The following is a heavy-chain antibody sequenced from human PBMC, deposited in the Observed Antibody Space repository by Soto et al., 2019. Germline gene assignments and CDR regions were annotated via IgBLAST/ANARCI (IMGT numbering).Heavy chain of an antibody. D-gene: IGHD7-27*01. V-gene: IGHV4-4*07. CDR3: ARTKPGDPWFDP. CDR1: GGSISDYY. CDR2: FYTSTDI. J-gene: IGHJ5*02. Sequence: PSETLSLTCTVSGGSISDYYWNWIRQPAGEGLEWIRRFYTSTDIIYNPSLKSRLIMSTDTSKNQLSLNLRSVTAADTAVYYCARTKPGDPWFDPWGQGILVTVSS.